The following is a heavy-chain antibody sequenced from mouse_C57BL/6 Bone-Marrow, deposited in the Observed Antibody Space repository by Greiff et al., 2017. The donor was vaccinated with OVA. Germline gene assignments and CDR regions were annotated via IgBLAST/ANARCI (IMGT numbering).Heavy chain of an antibody. CDR1: GFSFTSYG. V-gene: IGHV2-5*01. CDR2: IWSGGST. J-gene: IGHJ3*01. Sequence: QVQLKESGPGLVQPSPCLSITCTVSGFSFTSYGVHWVRQSPGKGLEWLGVIWSGGSTDNNAAFMSRLSITKDNSKSQVFFKMNSLQADDTAIYYCAPLFYDGFFAYWGQGTLVTVSA. CDR3: APLFYDGFFAY. D-gene: IGHD2-3*01.